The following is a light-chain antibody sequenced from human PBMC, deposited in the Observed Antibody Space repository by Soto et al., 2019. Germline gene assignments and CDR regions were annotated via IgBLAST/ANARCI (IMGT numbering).Light chain of an antibody. CDR2: DAS. J-gene: IGKJ4*01. CDR1: ESINGW. CDR3: QHYSSYPLT. V-gene: IGKV1-5*01. Sequence: DIQMTQSHSTLSVSVGASVTITCRASESINGWLAWYQQKPGRAPRILIYDASKLEPGVPSRLSGSGSGAEYTLTISSLQPEDFATYYCQHYSSYPLTFGGGTKVDIK.